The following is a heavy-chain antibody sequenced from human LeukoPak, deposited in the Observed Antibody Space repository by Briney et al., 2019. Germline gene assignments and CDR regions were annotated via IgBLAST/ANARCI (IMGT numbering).Heavy chain of an antibody. V-gene: IGHV3-23*01. J-gene: IGHJ3*01. D-gene: IGHD4-17*01. CDR1: GFTFSSYA. CDR3: GRDPNGDYVGALDF. Sequence: GGSLRLSCVGSGFTFSSYAMTWVRQAPGKGLEWVSSIRGSGDGTSYADSVKGRFTMSRDNSKNTLYLQMDSLRAEDTAMYYCGRDPNGDYVGALDFWGRGTLVTVSS. CDR2: IRGSGDGT.